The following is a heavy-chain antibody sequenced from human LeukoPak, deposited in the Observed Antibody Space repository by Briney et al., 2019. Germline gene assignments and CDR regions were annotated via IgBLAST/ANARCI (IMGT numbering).Heavy chain of an antibody. CDR1: GGSISSYY. CDR2: IYYSGST. CDR3: ARETRRYYYDSSGAFDI. V-gene: IGHV4-59*01. J-gene: IGHJ3*02. Sequence: SETLSLXCTVSGGSISSYYWSWIRLPPGKGLESIGYIYYSGSTNYNPSLKSRVTISVDTSKNQFSLKLSSVTAADTAVYYCARETRRYYYDSSGAFDIWGQGTMVTVSS. D-gene: IGHD3-22*01.